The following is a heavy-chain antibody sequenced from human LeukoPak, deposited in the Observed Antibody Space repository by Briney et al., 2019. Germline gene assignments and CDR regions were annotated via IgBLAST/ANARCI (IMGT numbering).Heavy chain of an antibody. CDR3: ARVGTLFGESNRGY. J-gene: IGHJ4*02. V-gene: IGHV1-69*05. CDR1: GYTFTGYY. D-gene: IGHD3-3*01. Sequence: SVKVSCKASGYTFTGYYMHWVRQAPGQGLEWMGGIIPIFGTANYAQKFQGRVTITTDESTSTAYMELSSLRSDDTAVYYCARVGTLFGESNRGYWGQGTLVTVSS. CDR2: IIPIFGTA.